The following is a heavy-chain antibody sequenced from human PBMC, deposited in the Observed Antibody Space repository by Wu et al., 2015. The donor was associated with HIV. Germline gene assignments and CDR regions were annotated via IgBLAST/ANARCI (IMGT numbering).Heavy chain of an antibody. Sequence: QVQLVQSGAEVKKPGASVKVSCKASGYTFTGYYMHWVRQAPGQGLEWMGGIIPMSDTTNYAQKFQGRLTITADGSTTTAYMEMRNLRSEDTAVYFCTISTFAGSSDTWYSFDKWGQGTLVTVSS. J-gene: IGHJ4*02. CDR2: IIPMSDTT. CDR3: TISTFAGSSDTWYSFDK. D-gene: IGHD6-13*01. V-gene: IGHV1-69*01. CDR1: GYTFTGYY.